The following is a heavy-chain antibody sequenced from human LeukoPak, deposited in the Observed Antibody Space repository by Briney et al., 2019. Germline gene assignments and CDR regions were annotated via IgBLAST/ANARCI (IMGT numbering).Heavy chain of an antibody. CDR3: VYYYGSGSVEY. CDR1: GGSITSSNYY. J-gene: IGHJ4*02. D-gene: IGHD3-10*01. V-gene: IGHV4-39*01. CDR2: FYYSGST. Sequence: PSETLSLTCTVSGGSITSSNYYWGWIRQPPGKGLEWIGSFYYSGSTNYNPSLKSRVTISVDASKNQFSLKLSSVTAADTAVYYCVYYYGSGSVEYWGQGTLVTVSS.